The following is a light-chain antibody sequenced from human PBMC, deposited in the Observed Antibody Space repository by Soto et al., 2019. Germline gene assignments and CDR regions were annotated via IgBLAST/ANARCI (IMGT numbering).Light chain of an antibody. Sequence: DIVMTQSPDCLAVSLGESSTINCRSSQSVLYSSDNKNYLAWYQQKPGQPPKLLIYWASTRESGVPDRFSGSGSGTDFTLTISSLQAEDVAVYYCQKYYSTPQEFGQGTKVDI. CDR1: QSVLYSSDNKNY. V-gene: IGKV4-1*01. J-gene: IGKJ1*01. CDR3: QKYYSTPQE. CDR2: WAS.